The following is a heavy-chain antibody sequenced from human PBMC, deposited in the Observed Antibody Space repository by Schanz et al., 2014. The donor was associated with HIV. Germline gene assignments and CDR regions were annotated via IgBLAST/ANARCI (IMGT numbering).Heavy chain of an antibody. V-gene: IGHV3-7*01. D-gene: IGHD3-3*01. CDR1: GFNFNNYA. Sequence: VQLVESGGGLEQPGGSLRLSCAASGFNFNNYAMTWVRQAPGKGLEWVAHIKSDGSAQDYVDSVKGRFTISRDNARNSVLLQMTSLRADDTAVYYCAREDWSLPDWGQGTLVTVSS. CDR3: AREDWSLPD. CDR2: IKSDGSAQ. J-gene: IGHJ4*02.